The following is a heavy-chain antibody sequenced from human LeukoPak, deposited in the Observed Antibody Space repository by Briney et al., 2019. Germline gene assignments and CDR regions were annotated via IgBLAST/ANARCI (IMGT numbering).Heavy chain of an antibody. Sequence: KPSETLSLTCTVSGXSISSYYWSWIRQPPGKGLGWIGYISYSGSTNFNPSLKSRVTISVDTSKNQFSLKLSSVTAADTAVYYCAREGTAGTNLNWFDPWGQGTLVTVSS. CDR1: GXSISSYY. CDR2: ISYSGST. J-gene: IGHJ5*02. D-gene: IGHD1-14*01. CDR3: AREGTAGTNLNWFDP. V-gene: IGHV4-59*01.